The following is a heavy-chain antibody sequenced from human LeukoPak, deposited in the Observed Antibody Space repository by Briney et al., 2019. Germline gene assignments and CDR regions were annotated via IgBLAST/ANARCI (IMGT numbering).Heavy chain of an antibody. CDR2: IAYDGSNK. J-gene: IGHJ5*02. Sequence: PGRSLRLSCAAAGFTFSSYAMHWVRQAPGKGLEWVAVIAYDGSNKYYADCGEGRFTISRDNSKNTLYLQMNGLRAEDTAVYYCARDGPYLWFDPWGQGTLVTVSS. V-gene: IGHV3-30-3*01. CDR3: ARDGPYLWFDP. CDR1: GFTFSSYA. D-gene: IGHD2-2*01.